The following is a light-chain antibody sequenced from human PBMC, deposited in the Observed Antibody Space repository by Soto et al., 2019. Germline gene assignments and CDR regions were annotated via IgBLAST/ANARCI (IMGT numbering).Light chain of an antibody. J-gene: IGKJ1*01. CDR3: QHYNSYSEA. Sequence: DIQMTQSPSTLSGSVGDRVTITCRASQTISSWLAWYQQKPGKAPKLLIYKAYTLKSGFPSRFSGSGSGTEFTLTISSLQPDDFATYYCQHYNSYSEAFGQGTKVELK. CDR1: QTISSW. CDR2: KAY. V-gene: IGKV1-5*03.